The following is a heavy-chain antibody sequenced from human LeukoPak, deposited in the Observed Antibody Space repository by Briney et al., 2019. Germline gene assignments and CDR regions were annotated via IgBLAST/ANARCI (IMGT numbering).Heavy chain of an antibody. J-gene: IGHJ4*02. CDR2: FNHSEST. Sequence: GSLRLSCAASGFTFSSYWMSWVRHPPGEGLEWIGEFNHSESTNYTPSLKSRVTMSVDTSKNQDSLKLSCVTAADTAVYYCARRWTVDSEVVVPVAPLDYWGQGTLVTVSS. CDR3: ARRWTVDSEVVVPVAPLDY. D-gene: IGHD2-2*01. V-gene: IGHV4-34*01. CDR1: GFTFSSYW.